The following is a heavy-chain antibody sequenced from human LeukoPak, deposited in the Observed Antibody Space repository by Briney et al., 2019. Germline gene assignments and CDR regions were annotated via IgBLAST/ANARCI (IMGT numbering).Heavy chain of an antibody. J-gene: IGHJ4*02. CDR1: GYTFTGYY. V-gene: IGHV1-2*02. CDR2: INPKSGGT. Sequence: ASVTVSFKASGYTFTGYYMHWVRQAPGQGLEWMGWINPKSGGTNYAQKFQGRVTMTRDTSISTAYMELSRLRSDDTAVYYCARSITMVRGGNSDYWGQGTLVTVSS. CDR3: ARSITMVRGGNSDY. D-gene: IGHD3-10*01.